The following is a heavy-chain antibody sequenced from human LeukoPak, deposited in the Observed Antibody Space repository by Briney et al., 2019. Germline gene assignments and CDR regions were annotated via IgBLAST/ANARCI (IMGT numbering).Heavy chain of an antibody. V-gene: IGHV1-3*01. D-gene: IGHD6-13*01. CDR3: ARLSIAAAGTAY. CDR1: GYTFTSYA. CDR2: INAGDSST. J-gene: IGHJ4*02. Sequence: ASVKVSCKASGYTFTSYAMHWVRQAPGQRLEWMGWINAGDSSTKSSQKFQGRLTISRDTSASTAYMELSSLRSEDTAVYYCARLSIAAAGTAYWGQGTLVTVSS.